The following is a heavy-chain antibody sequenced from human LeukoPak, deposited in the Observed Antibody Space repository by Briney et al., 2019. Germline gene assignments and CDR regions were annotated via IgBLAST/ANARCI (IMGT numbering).Heavy chain of an antibody. CDR2: IYYSGST. CDR3: ARERRGCSGGSCYEDY. V-gene: IGHV4-59*01. D-gene: IGHD2-15*01. J-gene: IGHJ4*02. CDR1: GVSISSYY. Sequence: SKTLSLTCTVSGVSISSYYWSWIRQPPGNGLEWIGYIYYSGSTNYNPSLKSRVIISVDTSKNQFSLKLSSVTAADTAVYYCARERRGCSGGSCYEDYWGQGTLVTVSS.